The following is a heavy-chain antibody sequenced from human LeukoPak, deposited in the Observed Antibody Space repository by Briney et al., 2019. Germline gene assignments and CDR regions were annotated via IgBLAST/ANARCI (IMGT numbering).Heavy chain of an antibody. V-gene: IGHV4-34*01. CDR3: ARRRVAARWFDP. CDR2: INHSGST. CDR1: GGSFSGYY. D-gene: IGHD6-6*01. Sequence: SETLSLTCAVYGGSFSGYYCSWIRQPPGKWLEWIGEINHSGSTNYNPSLKSRVTISVDTSKTQFSLKLSSVTAADTAVYYCARRRVAARWFDPWGQGTLVTVSS. J-gene: IGHJ5*02.